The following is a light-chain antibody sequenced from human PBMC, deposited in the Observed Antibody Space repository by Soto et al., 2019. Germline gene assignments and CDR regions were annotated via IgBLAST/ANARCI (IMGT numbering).Light chain of an antibody. CDR1: SSDVGAYNY. Sequence: QSALTQPPSASGSPGQSVTISCTGTSSDVGAYNYVSWYQQHPGKAPKLMIYDVSKRPSGVPYRFSGSKSGNAASLTVSGLQGEDEADYYCSSYACSSWVFGGRTKLTVL. CDR2: DVS. J-gene: IGLJ3*02. CDR3: SSYACSSWV. V-gene: IGLV2-8*01.